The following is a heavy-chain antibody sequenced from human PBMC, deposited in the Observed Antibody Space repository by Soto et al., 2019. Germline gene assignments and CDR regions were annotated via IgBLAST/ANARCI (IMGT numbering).Heavy chain of an antibody. CDR2: IYHSGST. CDR3: ARAVCPLADAFDI. V-gene: IGHV4-4*02. Sequence: QVQLQESGPGLVKPSGTLSLTCAVSGGSISSSNWWSWVRQPPGKGLEWIGEIYHSGSTNNNPSLKCRVTISVEQAKNQFPLKLRAVTAADRAVYYWARAVCPLADAFDIWGQGTMVTVSS. D-gene: IGHD2-8*01. J-gene: IGHJ3*02. CDR1: GGSISSSNW.